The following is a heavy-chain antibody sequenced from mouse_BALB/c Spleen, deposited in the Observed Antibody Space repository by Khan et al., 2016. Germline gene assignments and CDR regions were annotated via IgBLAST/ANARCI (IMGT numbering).Heavy chain of an antibody. D-gene: IGHD2-1*01. J-gene: IGHJ1*01. Sequence: VQLQQSGPELVKPGASVKMSCKASGYTFTSYVMHWVKQKPGQGLEWIGYINPYNDGTKYNEKFKGKATLTSDKSSSTAYMELSSLTSEDSAVXSWAIGDGNFRTYWYFDVWGAGTTVTFSS. V-gene: IGHV1S136*01. CDR1: GYTFTSYV. CDR3: AIGDGNFRTYWYFDV. CDR2: INPYNDGT.